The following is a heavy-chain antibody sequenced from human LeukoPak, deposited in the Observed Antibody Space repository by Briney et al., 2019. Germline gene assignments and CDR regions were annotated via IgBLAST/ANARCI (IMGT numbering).Heavy chain of an antibody. CDR1: GFTFSNSW. J-gene: IGHJ4*02. Sequence: GGSLRLSCAASGFTFSNSWMHWVRQAPGKRLVWVARINSDGSSTSYADSVKGRFTNSRDNAKSTLYLQMNSLRAEDTAVYYCARVTSVTGTIFDYWGQGSLVTVSS. CDR3: ARVTSVTGTIFDY. CDR2: INSDGSST. V-gene: IGHV3-74*01. D-gene: IGHD6-19*01.